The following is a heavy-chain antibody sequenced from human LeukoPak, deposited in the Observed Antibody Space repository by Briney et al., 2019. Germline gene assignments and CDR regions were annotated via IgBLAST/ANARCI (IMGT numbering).Heavy chain of an antibody. CDR2: ISSSSSTI. D-gene: IGHD5-24*01. CDR3: ASEGRDGYNS. V-gene: IGHV3-48*01. Sequence: PGGLLRSSCAALGFTFRSYSMNWGRQAPGKGLEWVSYISSSSSTIYYADSVKGRFTISRDNAKNSLYLQMNSLRAEDTAVYYCASEGRDGYNSWGQGTLVTVSS. J-gene: IGHJ4*02. CDR1: GFTFRSYS.